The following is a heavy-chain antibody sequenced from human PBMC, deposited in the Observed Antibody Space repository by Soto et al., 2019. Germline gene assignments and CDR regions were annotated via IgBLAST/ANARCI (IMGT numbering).Heavy chain of an antibody. V-gene: IGHV1-2*02. J-gene: IGHJ5*01. D-gene: IGHD5-12*01. CDR1: GYTFTDSF. CDR3: ARDLGGYDLYGPDS. Sequence: QVHLVQSGAEVQKPGASVKVSCKASGYTFTDSFIHWFRQAPGQGLEWMGWTNPNSGATDYAQKFLGRVTMTRDTSISTAYMELSRLKSDDMAVYYCARDLGGYDLYGPDSWGQGTLVTVSS. CDR2: TNPNSGAT.